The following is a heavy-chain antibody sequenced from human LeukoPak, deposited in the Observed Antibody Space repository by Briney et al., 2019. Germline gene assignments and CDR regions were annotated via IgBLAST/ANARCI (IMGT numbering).Heavy chain of an antibody. CDR2: IYYSGST. J-gene: IGHJ4*02. D-gene: IGHD3-10*01. V-gene: IGHV4-30-4*01. Sequence: SQTLSLTCTVSGGSISSGDYYWSWIRQPPGTGLEWIGYIYYSGSTYYNPSLKSRVTISVDTSKNQFSLKLSSVTAADTAVYYCARGHYYGSGLFDYWGQGTLVTVSS. CDR3: ARGHYYGSGLFDY. CDR1: GGSISSGDYY.